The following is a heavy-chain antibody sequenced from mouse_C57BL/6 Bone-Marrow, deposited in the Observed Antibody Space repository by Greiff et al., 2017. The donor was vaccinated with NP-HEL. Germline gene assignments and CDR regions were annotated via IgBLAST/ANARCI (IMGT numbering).Heavy chain of an antibody. CDR1: GYTFTNYW. V-gene: IGHV1-63*01. J-gene: IGHJ2*01. CDR3: ARSITTVALYYLDY. CDR2: IYPGGGYT. D-gene: IGHD1-1*01. Sequence: VQLQQSGAELVRPGTSVKMSCKASGYTFTNYWIGWAKQRPGHGLEWIGDIYPGGGYTNYNEKFKGKATLTADKSSSTAYMQFSSLTSEDSAIYYCARSITTVALYYLDYWGQGTTLTVSS.